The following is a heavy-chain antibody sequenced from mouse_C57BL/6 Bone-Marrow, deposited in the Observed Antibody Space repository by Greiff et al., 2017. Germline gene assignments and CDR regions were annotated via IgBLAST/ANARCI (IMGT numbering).Heavy chain of an antibody. Sequence: VQLQESGAELVRPGASVKLSCKASGYTFTDYYINWVKQRPGQGLEWIARIYPGSGNTYYNEKFKGKATLTAEKSSSTAYMQLSSLTSEDSAVYFCARSGDSFAYWGQGTLVTVSA. CDR3: ARSGDSFAY. CDR1: GYTFTDYY. J-gene: IGHJ3*01. CDR2: IYPGSGNT. D-gene: IGHD2-13*01. V-gene: IGHV1-76*01.